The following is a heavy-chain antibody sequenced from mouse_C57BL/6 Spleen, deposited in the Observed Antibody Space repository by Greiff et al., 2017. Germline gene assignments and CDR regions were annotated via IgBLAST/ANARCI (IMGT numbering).Heavy chain of an antibody. CDR3: ARPDDYDSYYFDY. Sequence: QVQLQQPGAELVRPGTSVKLSCKASGYTFTSYWMHWVKQRPGQGLEWIGVIDPSDSYTNYNQKFKGKATLTVDTSSSTAYMQLSSLTSEDSAVYYCARPDDYDSYYFDYWGQGTTLTVSS. CDR2: IDPSDSYT. CDR1: GYTFTSYW. J-gene: IGHJ2*01. D-gene: IGHD2-4*01. V-gene: IGHV1-59*01.